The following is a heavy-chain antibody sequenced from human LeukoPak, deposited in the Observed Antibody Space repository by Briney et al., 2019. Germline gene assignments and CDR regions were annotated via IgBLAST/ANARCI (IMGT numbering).Heavy chain of an antibody. CDR1: GGSISSYY. CDR2: IHYSGST. CDR3: ARTTEGYAGGPGYSYYYYMDV. V-gene: IGHV4-59*01. D-gene: IGHD5-12*01. Sequence: KPSETLSLTCTVSGGSISSYYWSWIRQPPGEGLEWIGYIHYSGSTHYNPSLKSRVTISVDTSKNQVSLKLRSVTAADTAVYYCARTTEGYAGGPGYSYYYYMDVWGKGTTVTISS. J-gene: IGHJ6*03.